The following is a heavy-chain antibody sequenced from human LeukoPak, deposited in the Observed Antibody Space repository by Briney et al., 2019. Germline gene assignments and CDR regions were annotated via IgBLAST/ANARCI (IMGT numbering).Heavy chain of an antibody. V-gene: IGHV5-51*01. D-gene: IGHD6-13*01. Sequence: GESLKISCKASGYSFTNYWIGWVRQMPGKGLEWMGIIYPGDSDTRYSPSFQGQVTISADKSISTAYLQWSSLTASDTAMYYCARPTPYSSTWYDAFEIWGQGTMVTVSS. CDR3: ARPTPYSSTWYDAFEI. CDR2: IYPGDSDT. J-gene: IGHJ3*02. CDR1: GYSFTNYW.